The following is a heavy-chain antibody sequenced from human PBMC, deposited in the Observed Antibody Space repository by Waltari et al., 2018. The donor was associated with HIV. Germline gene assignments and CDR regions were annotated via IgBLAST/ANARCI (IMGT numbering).Heavy chain of an antibody. J-gene: IGHJ4*02. CDR1: WYPFTTYH. Sequence: QIRLFQSDHVVRKPGASVTIPCTTSWYPFTTYHFPWVRQSPGQRLDWMGGITRYTANTNYTRESQGRVTLTTDAAAATAYLELRDLRPDDTAMYFCTRGNIWGSYRYFDYWGPGTLVTVS. D-gene: IGHD3-16*02. CDR3: TRGNIWGSYRYFDY. CDR2: ITRYTANT. V-gene: IGHV1-18*01.